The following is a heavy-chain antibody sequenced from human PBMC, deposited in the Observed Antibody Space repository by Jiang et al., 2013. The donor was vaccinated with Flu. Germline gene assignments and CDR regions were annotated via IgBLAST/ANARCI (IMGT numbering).Heavy chain of an antibody. Sequence: VQLLESGGGLVQPGGSLRLSCAASGFTFSSYAMSWVRQAPGKGLEWVSAISGSGGSTYYADSVKGRFTISRDNSKNTLYLQMNSLRAEDTAVYYCAKDSAGSIAVTERRWGYYYGMDVWGQGTTGHRLL. CDR3: AKDSAGSIAVTERRWGYYYGMDV. CDR1: GFTFSSYA. J-gene: IGHJ6*02. CDR2: ISGSGGST. V-gene: IGHV3-23*01. D-gene: IGHD6-19*01.